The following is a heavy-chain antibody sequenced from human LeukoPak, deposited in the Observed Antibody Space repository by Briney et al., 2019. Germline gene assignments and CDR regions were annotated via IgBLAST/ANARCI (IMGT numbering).Heavy chain of an antibody. J-gene: IGHJ4*02. D-gene: IGHD4/OR15-4a*01. V-gene: IGHV3-20*04. CDR3: ARRAGAYSHPYDY. CDR2: INWNGGSI. CDR1: GFTFSSHG. Sequence: PGGSLRLSCAASGFTFSSHGMNWVRQAPGKGLEWVSGINWNGGSIGYADSVKGRFTISRDNAKNSLYLQMNSLRAEDTALYYCARRAGAYSHPYDYWGQGTLVTVSS.